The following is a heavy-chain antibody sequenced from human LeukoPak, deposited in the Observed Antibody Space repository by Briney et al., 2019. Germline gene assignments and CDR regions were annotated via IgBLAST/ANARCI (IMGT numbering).Heavy chain of an antibody. D-gene: IGHD2-15*01. Sequence: SETLSLTCTVSGGSISSGDYYWSWIRQPPGKGLEWIGYIYYSGSTYYNPSLKSRVTISVDTSKNQFSLKLSSVTAADTAVYYCARVDCSGGSCYVGYRGQGTLVTVSS. V-gene: IGHV4-30-4*01. CDR3: ARVDCSGGSCYVGY. CDR2: IYYSGST. CDR1: GGSISSGDYY. J-gene: IGHJ4*02.